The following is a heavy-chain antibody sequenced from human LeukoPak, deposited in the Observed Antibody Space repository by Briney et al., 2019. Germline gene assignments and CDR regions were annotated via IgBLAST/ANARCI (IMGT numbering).Heavy chain of an antibody. V-gene: IGHV3-7*01. CDR1: GFTFTTYW. D-gene: IGHD3-10*01. J-gene: IGHJ5*02. CDR3: ARPLMYYYGSETYFWFDP. Sequence: GGSLRLSCAASGFTFTTYWMGWVRQAPGKGLEWVANIKQDGSEQYYVDSVKGRFTISRDNAKNSLSLQMNSLRAEDTAVYYCARPLMYYYGSETYFWFDPWGQGTLVTVSS. CDR2: IKQDGSEQ.